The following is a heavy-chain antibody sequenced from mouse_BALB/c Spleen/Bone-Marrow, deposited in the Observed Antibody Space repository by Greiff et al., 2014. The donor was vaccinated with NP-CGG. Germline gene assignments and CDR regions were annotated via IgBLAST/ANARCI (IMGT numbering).Heavy chain of an antibody. D-gene: IGHD2-10*02. CDR1: GFNIKDTY. CDR2: IDPANGNT. J-gene: IGHJ3*01. Sequence: EVQGVESGAELVKPGASVKLSCTASGFNIKDTYMHWVKQRPEQGLEWIGRIDPANGNTKYDPKFQGKATITADTSSNTAYLQLSSLTSEDTAVYYCARSGGYGNYVAWVAYWGQGNLVTVSA. V-gene: IGHV14-3*02. CDR3: ARSGGYGNYVAWVAY.